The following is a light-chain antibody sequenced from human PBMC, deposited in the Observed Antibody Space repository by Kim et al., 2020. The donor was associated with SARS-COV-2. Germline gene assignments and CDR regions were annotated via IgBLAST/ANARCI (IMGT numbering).Light chain of an antibody. CDR3: QQYNNWPRT. V-gene: IGKV3-15*01. J-gene: IGKJ1*01. CDR2: GAF. CDR1: WSVGNS. Sequence: VPPGERGTLSGRASWSVGNSLALYHQEPGQAPTLLIYGAFTRATGIPARFSGRGSGTEFTLTISSLQSEDFAVYYCQQYNNWPRTFGQGTKVDIK.